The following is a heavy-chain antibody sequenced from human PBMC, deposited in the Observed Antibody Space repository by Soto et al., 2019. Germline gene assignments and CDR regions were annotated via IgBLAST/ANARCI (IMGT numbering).Heavy chain of an antibody. V-gene: IGHV4-31*03. Sequence: SETLSLTCTVSGGSISSGGYYWSWIRQHPGKGLEWIGYIYYSGSTYYNPSLKSRVTISVDTSKNQFSLKLSSVTAADTAVYYCARDWGAGDSPHAFDIWGQGTMVTVSS. D-gene: IGHD2-21*02. J-gene: IGHJ3*02. CDR3: ARDWGAGDSPHAFDI. CDR2: IYYSGST. CDR1: GGSISSGGYY.